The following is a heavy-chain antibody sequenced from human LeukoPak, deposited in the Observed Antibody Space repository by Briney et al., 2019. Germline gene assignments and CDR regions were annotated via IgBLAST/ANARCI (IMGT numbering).Heavy chain of an antibody. CDR1: GFTFGDYG. CDR3: ASDRGWLQYIDY. Sequence: GGSLRLSCAASGFTFGDYGMSWVRQAPGKGLEWVSSINWNGGNTAYADSVKGRFTISRDTAKDSLYLHLNSLRAEDTALYYCASDRGWLQYIDYWGQGTLVTVSS. J-gene: IGHJ4*02. V-gene: IGHV3-20*04. D-gene: IGHD5-24*01. CDR2: INWNGGNT.